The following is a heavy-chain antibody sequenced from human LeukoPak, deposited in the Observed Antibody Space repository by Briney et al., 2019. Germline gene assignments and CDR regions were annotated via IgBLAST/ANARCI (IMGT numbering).Heavy chain of an antibody. V-gene: IGHV4-39*01. CDR2: IYYSGST. Sequence: SETLSLTCTVSGGSISSSSYYWGWIRQPPGKGLEWIGSIYYSGSTYYNPSLKSRVTISVDTSKNQFSLKLSSVTAADTAMYYCARQGDYYDSSGYYRGNSAFDYWGQGTLVTVSS. D-gene: IGHD3-22*01. J-gene: IGHJ4*02. CDR3: ARQGDYYDSSGYYRGNSAFDY. CDR1: GGSISSSSYY.